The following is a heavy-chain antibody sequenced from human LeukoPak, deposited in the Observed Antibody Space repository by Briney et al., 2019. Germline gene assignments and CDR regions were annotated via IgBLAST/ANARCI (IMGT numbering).Heavy chain of an antibody. CDR2: MNPNSGNT. V-gene: IGHV1-8*01. CDR1: GYTFTSYD. Sequence: GASVKVSCKASGYTFTSYDINWVRQATGQGLEWMGWMNPNSGNTGYAQKFQGRVTMTRNTSISTAYMELSSLRSEDTAVYYCARALIMPADAFDIWGQGTMVTVSS. CDR3: ARALIMPADAFDI. J-gene: IGHJ3*02. D-gene: IGHD3-10*01.